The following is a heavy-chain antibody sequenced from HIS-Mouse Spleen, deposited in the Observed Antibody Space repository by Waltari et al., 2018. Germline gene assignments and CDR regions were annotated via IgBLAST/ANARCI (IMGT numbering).Heavy chain of an antibody. D-gene: IGHD2-15*01. CDR3: AKGGVVVVAATPFDY. CDR1: GFTFSSYA. Sequence: EVQLLESGGGLVQPGGSLRLSCAASGFTFSSYAMSWVRRAPGKGLEWVSAISGSGGSTYYADSVKGRFTISRDNSKNTLYLQMNSLRAEDTAVYYCAKGGVVVVAATPFDYWGQGTLVTVSS. CDR2: ISGSGGST. J-gene: IGHJ4*02. V-gene: IGHV3-23*01.